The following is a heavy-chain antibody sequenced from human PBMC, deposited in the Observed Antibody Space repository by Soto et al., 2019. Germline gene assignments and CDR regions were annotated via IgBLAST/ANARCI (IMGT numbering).Heavy chain of an antibody. CDR3: ARHKTTMLTVVSAFDP. V-gene: IGHV4-39*02. Sequence: SETLSLTCTVSGDSITRSNFYWGWIRQPPGKGLEWLGSIFYSGSTFYNPALKSRVTFSVDTSKNHFSLKLSSVTAADTAVYYCARHKTTMLTVVSAFDPWGQGTRVT. D-gene: IGHD3-22*01. CDR2: IFYSGST. CDR1: GDSITRSNFY. J-gene: IGHJ5*02.